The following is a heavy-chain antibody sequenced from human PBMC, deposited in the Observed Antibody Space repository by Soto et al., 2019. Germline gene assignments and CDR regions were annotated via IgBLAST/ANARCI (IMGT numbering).Heavy chain of an antibody. CDR2: ILHSGSA. D-gene: IGHD2-2*01. CDR3: AEVLQGCSGTSRYLYI. V-gene: IGHV4-4*02. J-gene: IGHJ3*02. Sequence: QVQLQESGPGLAKPSGTLSLTCAVSGASISSTNSWDWVRQAPGKGPEWIGEILHSGSANYNPSLHSRVPRSVDESREQFSLRLTAVTAADTAVYYCAEVLQGCSGTSRYLYIWGQGTMVTASA. CDR1: GASISSTNS.